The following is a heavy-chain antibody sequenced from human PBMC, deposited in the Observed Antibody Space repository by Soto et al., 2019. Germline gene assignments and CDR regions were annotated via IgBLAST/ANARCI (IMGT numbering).Heavy chain of an antibody. Sequence: PSETLSLTCAVSGYSISSSNWWGWIRQPPGKGLEWIGYIYYSGSTYYNPSLKSRVTMSVDTSKSQFSLKLSSVTAVDTAVYYCARTQEWLRGYMDVWGKGTTVTVSS. D-gene: IGHD5-12*01. V-gene: IGHV4-28*01. J-gene: IGHJ6*03. CDR2: IYYSGST. CDR3: ARTQEWLRGYMDV. CDR1: GYSISSSNW.